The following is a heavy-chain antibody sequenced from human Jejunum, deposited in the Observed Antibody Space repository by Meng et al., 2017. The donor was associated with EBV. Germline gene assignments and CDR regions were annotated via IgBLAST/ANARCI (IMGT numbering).Heavy chain of an antibody. V-gene: IGHV1-24*01. Sequence: QVPLVQSGAEEKKPGAAVKVYCKVSGHTLTEISMHWVRLAPGKGLEWMGGFDFEDGETIYAQKFQGRVTMTEDTSTDTAYMELSSLRSEDTAVYYCARYFDGWNGDRFDPWGQGTLVTVSS. D-gene: IGHD3-9*01. CDR2: FDFEDGET. CDR3: ARYFDGWNGDRFDP. J-gene: IGHJ5*02. CDR1: GHTLTEIS.